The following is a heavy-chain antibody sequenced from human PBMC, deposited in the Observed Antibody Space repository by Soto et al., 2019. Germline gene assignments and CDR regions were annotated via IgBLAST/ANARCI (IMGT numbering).Heavy chain of an antibody. Sequence: QVQLQESGPGLVKPSQTLSLTCTVSGGSISSGDYYWSWIRQPPGKGLEWIGYIYYSGSTYCNPSTNSRATITVDTSKNQFSLKLSSVSAADTAVYYCSRVCDFWSGYPLSYYYGLDVWGQGTTVTVSS. D-gene: IGHD3-3*01. CDR1: GGSISSGDYY. CDR2: IYYSGST. J-gene: IGHJ6*02. CDR3: SRVCDFWSGYPLSYYYGLDV. V-gene: IGHV4-30-4*01.